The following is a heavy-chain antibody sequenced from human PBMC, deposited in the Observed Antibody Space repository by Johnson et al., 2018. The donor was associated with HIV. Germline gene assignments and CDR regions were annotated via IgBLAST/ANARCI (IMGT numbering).Heavy chain of an antibody. V-gene: IGHV3-9*01. Sequence: QLVESGGDLVQPGGSLRLSCVGSGFTFSTNWMHWVRQASGKGLELVSGISWNSGSIGYADSVKGRFTISRVNAKNSLYLQMNSLRAEDTAVYYCAKDERAAAGTRGLDAFDIWGQGTMVTVSS. CDR2: ISWNSGSI. D-gene: IGHD6-13*01. CDR1: GFTFSTNW. CDR3: AKDERAAAGTRGLDAFDI. J-gene: IGHJ3*02.